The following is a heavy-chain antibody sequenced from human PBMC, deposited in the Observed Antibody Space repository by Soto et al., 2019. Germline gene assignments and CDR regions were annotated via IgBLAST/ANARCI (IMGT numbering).Heavy chain of an antibody. CDR1: GYTLSNYG. J-gene: IGHJ4*02. CDR2: SSTYNGNT. CDR3: ARQTEEDLFFDY. V-gene: IGHV1-18*01. Sequence: ASVKVSCKASGYTLSNYGISWVRQAPGQGLEWMGWSSTYNGNTKYAKKFQGRVTMTTDTSTSTAYMELSSLRSDDTAVYYCARQTEEDLFFDYWGQGTLVTVSS.